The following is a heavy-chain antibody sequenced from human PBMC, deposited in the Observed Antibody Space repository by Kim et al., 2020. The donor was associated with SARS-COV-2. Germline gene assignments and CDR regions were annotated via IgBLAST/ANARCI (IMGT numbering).Heavy chain of an antibody. V-gene: IGHV3-33*05. D-gene: IGHD4-17*01. CDR2: ISYDGSNK. J-gene: IGHJ6*02. CDR3: ARDLRDGGHYYYGMDV. Sequence: GGSLRLSCAASGFTFSSYGMHWVRQAPGKGLEWVAVISYDGSNKYYADSVKGRFTISRDNSKNTLYLQMNSLRAEDTAVYYCARDLRDGGHYYYGMDVWGQGTTVTVSS. CDR1: GFTFSSYG.